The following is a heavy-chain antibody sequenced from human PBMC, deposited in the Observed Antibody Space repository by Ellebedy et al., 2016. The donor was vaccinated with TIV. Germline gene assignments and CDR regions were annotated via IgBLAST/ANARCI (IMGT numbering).Heavy chain of an antibody. V-gene: IGHV1-69*13. J-gene: IGHJ4*02. D-gene: IGHD1/OR15-1a*01. CDR1: GGTFSSFG. Sequence: SVKVSCXASGGTFSSFGMNWVRQAPGQGLEWMGGVIPVFGPINYAQKFQGRLSITADESTRTVYMELRSLRSDDTAVYYCANGAGGTSYFDFWGQGTLVTVSS. CDR2: VIPVFGPI. CDR3: ANGAGGTSYFDF.